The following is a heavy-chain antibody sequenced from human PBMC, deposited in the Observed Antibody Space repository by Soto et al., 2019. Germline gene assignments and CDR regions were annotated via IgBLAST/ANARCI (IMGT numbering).Heavy chain of an antibody. V-gene: IGHV3-21*01. J-gene: IGHJ4*02. CDR2: ISSRSRSI. CDR3: ARDFRGQMKVAYYFDY. Sequence: GGSLRLSCAASGFTFSSYSMHWVRQAPGKGLEWVSSISSRSRSIYYADSQKGRFTISRDNTKNSLYLQMNNLRAEDTAVYYCARDFRGQMKVAYYFDYWGRGTLVTVSS. CDR1: GFTFSSYS.